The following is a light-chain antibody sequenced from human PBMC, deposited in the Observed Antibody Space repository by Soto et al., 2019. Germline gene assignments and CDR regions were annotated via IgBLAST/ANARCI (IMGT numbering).Light chain of an antibody. J-gene: IGKJ4*01. Sequence: EIVLTQSPATLSLSPGERATLSCRASQSVSNYLAWYQQKPGQAPRLLIYEASNRATGIPARFSGSGSGPDFTLTISSLEPEDFAVYYCQQRSNWSFTFGGGTKVDIK. V-gene: IGKV3-11*01. CDR1: QSVSNY. CDR3: QQRSNWSFT. CDR2: EAS.